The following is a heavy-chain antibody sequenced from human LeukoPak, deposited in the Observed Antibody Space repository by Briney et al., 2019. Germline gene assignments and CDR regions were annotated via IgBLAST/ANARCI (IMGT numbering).Heavy chain of an antibody. CDR2: ISYSGSP. CDR3: ARDKQPGDY. J-gene: IGHJ4*02. V-gene: IGHV4-59*01. D-gene: IGHD6-13*01. CDR1: GGSISGYY. Sequence: PSETPSLTCTVSGGSISGYYWGWIRQPPGNALEWIGYISYSGSPTYNPSLKSRVTISVDTSKNQFSLKLSSVTSADTAVYYCARDKQPGDYWGQGTLVTVSS.